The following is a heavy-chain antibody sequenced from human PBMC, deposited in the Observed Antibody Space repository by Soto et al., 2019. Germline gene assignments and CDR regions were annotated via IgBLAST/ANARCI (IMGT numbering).Heavy chain of an antibody. J-gene: IGHJ6*02. V-gene: IGHV3-21*01. D-gene: IGHD5-18*01. CDR3: ARPLNTAMVSYYYYYGMDV. CDR1: GFTFSSYS. CDR2: ISSSSSYI. Sequence: PGGSLRLSCAASGFTFSSYSMNWVRQAPGKGLEWVSSISSSSSYIYYADSVKGRFTISRDNAKNSLYLQMNSLRAEDTAVYYCARPLNTAMVSYYYYYGMDVWGQGTTVTVSS.